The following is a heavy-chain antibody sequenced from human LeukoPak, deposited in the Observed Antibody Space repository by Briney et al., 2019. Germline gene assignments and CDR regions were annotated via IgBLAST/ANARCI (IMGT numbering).Heavy chain of an antibody. J-gene: IGHJ4*02. CDR1: GFTVSSNY. CDR2: IYSGGST. V-gene: IGHV3-53*01. CDR3: ARPRLGYCSGGSCLTPDY. Sequence: HPGGSLRLSCAASGFTVSSNYMSWVRQAPGKGLEWVSVIYSGGSTYYADSVKGRFTISRDNAKNTLYLQMNSLRAEDTAVYYCARPRLGYCSGGSCLTPDYWGQGTLVTVSS. D-gene: IGHD2-15*01.